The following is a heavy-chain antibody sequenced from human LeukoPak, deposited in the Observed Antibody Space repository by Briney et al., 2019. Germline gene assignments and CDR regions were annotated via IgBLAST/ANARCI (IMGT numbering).Heavy chain of an antibody. CDR3: VRGAASGSYYGLGV. CDR1: GFTFSVST. J-gene: IGHJ6*02. D-gene: IGHD1-26*01. CDR2: IRNKANNYAT. V-gene: IGHV3-73*01. Sequence: PGGPLRLSCAASGFTFSVSTMHWVRQASGKGLEWVGRIRNKANNYATAYATSVKGRLTLSRDDSKNTAYLQMNSLKTEDPALYYCVRGAASGSYYGLGVWGQGATVTVSS.